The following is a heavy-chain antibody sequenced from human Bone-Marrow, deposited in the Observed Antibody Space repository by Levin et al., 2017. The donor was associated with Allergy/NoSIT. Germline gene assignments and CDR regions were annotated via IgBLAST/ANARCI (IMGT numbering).Heavy chain of an antibody. CDR2: IGTAGDT. D-gene: IGHD5-18*01. J-gene: IGHJ3*02. CDR3: ARYNYEYNALDI. Sequence: ETLSLTCAASGFTFRTHDMHWVRQGTGKGLEWVSTIGTAGDTYYPDSVRGRFTISRENAKNSLYLQMNGLSAGDTAVYYCARYNYEYNALDIRGQGTMVTVSS. V-gene: IGHV3-13*01. CDR1: GFTFRTHD.